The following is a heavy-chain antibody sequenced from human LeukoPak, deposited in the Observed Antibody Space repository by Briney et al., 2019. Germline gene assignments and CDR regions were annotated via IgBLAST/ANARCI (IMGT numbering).Heavy chain of an antibody. Sequence: GGSLRLSCAAPGFTFSSYSMSWVRQAPGKGLEWVSGTSDRGDYTYYADSVKGRFTISRDTSKNTLYLQMNSLRADDTAVYYCARDSNGPAFWGQGTLVTVSS. CDR2: TSDRGDYT. CDR1: GFTFSSYS. V-gene: IGHV3-23*01. CDR3: ARDSNGPAF. J-gene: IGHJ4*02. D-gene: IGHD3-22*01.